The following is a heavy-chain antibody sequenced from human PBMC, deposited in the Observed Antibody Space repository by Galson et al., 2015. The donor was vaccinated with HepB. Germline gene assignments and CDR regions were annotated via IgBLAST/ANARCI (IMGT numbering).Heavy chain of an antibody. CDR3: ARDRFVFWSGYYKGVYYGMDV. Sequence: LRLSCAASGFTFSSYSMNWVRQAPGKGLEWVSYISSSSSTIYYADSVKGRFTISRDNAKNSLYLQMNSLRDEDTAVYYCARDRFVFWSGYYKGVYYGMDVWGQGTTVTVSS. D-gene: IGHD3-3*01. CDR2: ISSSSSTI. V-gene: IGHV3-48*02. CDR1: GFTFSSYS. J-gene: IGHJ6*02.